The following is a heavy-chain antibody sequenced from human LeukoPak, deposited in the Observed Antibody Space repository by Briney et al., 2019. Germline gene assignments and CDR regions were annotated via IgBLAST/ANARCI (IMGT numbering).Heavy chain of an antibody. CDR3: ATTSLYDFWSGLDY. J-gene: IGHJ4*02. CDR1: GFTFTRYW. V-gene: IGHV3-7*01. D-gene: IGHD3-3*01. CDR2: IKHDGSER. Sequence: GGSLRLSCAASGFTFTRYWMTWVRQAPGKGLEWVANIKHDGSERDYVDSVKGRFTISRDNSKNTLYLQMNSLRAEDTAVYYCATTSLYDFWSGLDYWGQGTLVTVSS.